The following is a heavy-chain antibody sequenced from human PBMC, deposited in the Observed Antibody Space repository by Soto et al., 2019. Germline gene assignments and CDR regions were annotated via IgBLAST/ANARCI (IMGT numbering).Heavy chain of an antibody. J-gene: IGHJ4*02. Sequence: QITLKESGPTLVKPTQTLTLTCTFSGFSLSIRGEGVGWIRQPPGKALEWLALIYWSDEKQYSPSLKNRLTITKDTSNNQVVLTRTNMDPVYTGTYDCARLVYRAGGRIFDSVGQGSLVTVSS. V-gene: IGHV2-5*01. CDR1: GFSLSIRGEG. CDR3: ARLVYRAGGRIFDS. D-gene: IGHD3-16*01. CDR2: IYWSDEK.